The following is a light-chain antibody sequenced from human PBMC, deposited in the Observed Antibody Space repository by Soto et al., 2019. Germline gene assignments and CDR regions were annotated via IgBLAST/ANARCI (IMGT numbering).Light chain of an antibody. Sequence: QSVLTQPASVSGSPGQSITISCTGTSSDVGGYNYVSWYQQHPGKAPKLMIYEVSNRPSGVSTRFSGSKSGNTASLTISGLQAEDEADYYCSSYTSSSTPYVFGTGTKVNVL. V-gene: IGLV2-14*01. CDR3: SSYTSSSTPYV. J-gene: IGLJ1*01. CDR2: EVS. CDR1: SSDVGGYNY.